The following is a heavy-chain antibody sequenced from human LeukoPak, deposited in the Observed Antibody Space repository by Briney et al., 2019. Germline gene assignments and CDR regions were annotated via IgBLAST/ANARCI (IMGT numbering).Heavy chain of an antibody. V-gene: IGHV1-2*02. Sequence: ASVKVSCKASGYTFTGYYMHWVRQAPGQGLEWMGWNNPNSGGTNYAQKFQGRVTMTRDTSISTAYMELSRLRSDDTAVYYCATRALRLGELSPLDYWGQGTLVTVSS. CDR2: NNPNSGGT. CDR3: ATRALRLGELSPLDY. D-gene: IGHD3-16*02. J-gene: IGHJ4*02. CDR1: GYTFTGYY.